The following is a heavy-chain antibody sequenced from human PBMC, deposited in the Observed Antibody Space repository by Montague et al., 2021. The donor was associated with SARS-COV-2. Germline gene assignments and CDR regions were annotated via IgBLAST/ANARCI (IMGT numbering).Heavy chain of an antibody. CDR2: IKGDGSNK. J-gene: IGHJ3*01. Sequence: SLRLSCAASGFTFSTYWMTWVRQAPGKGLEWVANIKGDGSNKHFVDSVEGRFTISRDNAKNSLYLLMTNLRVNDTAVYYCARDTTSFNSGIYYDGFDVWGQGTMVTVSS. CDR3: ARDTTSFNSGIYYDGFDV. D-gene: IGHD1-26*01. V-gene: IGHV3-7*03. CDR1: GFTFSTYW.